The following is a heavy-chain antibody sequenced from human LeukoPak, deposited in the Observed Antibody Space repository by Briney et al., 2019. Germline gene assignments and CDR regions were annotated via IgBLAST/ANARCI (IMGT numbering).Heavy chain of an antibody. V-gene: IGHV4-39*07. J-gene: IGHJ3*02. CDR3: ARSDGYGLVGI. CDR2: IYPSGNT. D-gene: IGHD3-10*01. CDR1: GVSISSGSNY. Sequence: PSETLSLTCSVSGVSISSGSNYWGWIRQPPGKTLEWIGSIYPSGNTYYNPSLKSRVIILVDTAKNHFSLNLTSVTAADTAVYYCARSDGYGLVGIWGQGTMVTVSS.